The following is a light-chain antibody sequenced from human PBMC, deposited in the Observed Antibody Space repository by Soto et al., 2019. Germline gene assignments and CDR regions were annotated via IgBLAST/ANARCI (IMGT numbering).Light chain of an antibody. CDR1: HDVSVS. V-gene: IGKV3-11*01. Sequence: EIVLTQSPDTLSLSPGEGATLSCRASHDVSVSLVWYRQRPGQSPRLLIHDASNRATGISARFSGSGSGTDFTLTISRLEPEDFAVYFCQQFSSSTLTVGGGTKVEIK. J-gene: IGKJ4*01. CDR3: QQFSSSTLT. CDR2: DAS.